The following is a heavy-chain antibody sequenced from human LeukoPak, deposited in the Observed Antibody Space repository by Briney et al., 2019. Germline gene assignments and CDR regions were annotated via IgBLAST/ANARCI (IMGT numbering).Heavy chain of an antibody. V-gene: IGHV4-59*01. CDR1: AGSISNYF. J-gene: IGHJ4*02. CDR3: ARANCDYYYPFDY. CDR2: IYTSGST. D-gene: IGHD4-17*01. Sequence: SETLSLTCTVSAGSISNYFWSWIRQPPGKGLEWIGYIYTSGSTNYNPSLKSRLTMSVDTSKNQFSLKLSSVTAADTAVYYCARANCDYYYPFDYWGQGILVTVSS.